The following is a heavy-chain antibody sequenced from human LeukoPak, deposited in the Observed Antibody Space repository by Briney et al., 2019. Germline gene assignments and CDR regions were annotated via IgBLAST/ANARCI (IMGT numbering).Heavy chain of an antibody. J-gene: IGHJ3*02. CDR2: IRHDESRT. Sequence: PGGSLRLSCAASGFIFSAYGMHWVRQAPGEGLEWVAYIRHDESRTFYADSVKGRFTISRDDSKNTLYLQMNSLRAEDTDVYYCARDVGTSAPDAFDIWGQGTMVTVSS. CDR1: GFIFSAYG. D-gene: IGHD1-14*01. CDR3: ARDVGTSAPDAFDI. V-gene: IGHV3-30*02.